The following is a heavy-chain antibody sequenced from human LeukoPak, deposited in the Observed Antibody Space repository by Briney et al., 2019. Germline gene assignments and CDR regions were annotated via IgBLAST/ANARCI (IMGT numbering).Heavy chain of an antibody. CDR2: ISYSGST. Sequence: PSETLSLTRTVSGGSISSYYWSWIRQPPGKGLEWIGYISYSGSTNYNPSLKSRVTISVDTSRNQFSLKLSSVTAADTAVYYCARHKGPARSFDYWGQGTLVTVSS. V-gene: IGHV4-59*08. CDR3: ARHKGPARSFDY. J-gene: IGHJ4*02. D-gene: IGHD2-2*01. CDR1: GGSISSYY.